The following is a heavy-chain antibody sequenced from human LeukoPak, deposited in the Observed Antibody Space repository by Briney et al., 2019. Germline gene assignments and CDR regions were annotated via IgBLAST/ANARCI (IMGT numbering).Heavy chain of an antibody. CDR2: IYSGGST. J-gene: IGHJ5*02. CDR3: AREVESGWFDP. Sequence: GGSLRLSCAASGFTVSSNYMSWVRQAPGKGLEWVSVIYSGGSTYHADSVKGRFTISRDNSKNTLYLQMNSLRAEDTAVYYCAREVESGWFDPWGQGTLVTVSS. V-gene: IGHV3-53*01. D-gene: IGHD6-25*01. CDR1: GFTVSSNY.